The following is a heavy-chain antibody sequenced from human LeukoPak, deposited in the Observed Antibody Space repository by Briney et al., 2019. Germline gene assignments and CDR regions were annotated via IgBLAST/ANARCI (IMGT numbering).Heavy chain of an antibody. CDR1: GGSISSGGYH. J-gene: IGHJ6*03. D-gene: IGHD3-22*01. CDR2: IYYSGST. CDR3: ARGLSGYYYYYMDV. Sequence: SETLSLTCTVSGGSISSGGYHWSWIRQHPGTGLEWIGYIYYSGSTYYNPSLKSRVTISVDTSKNQFSLKLSSVTAADTAVYYCARGLSGYYYYYMDVWGKGTTVTVSS. V-gene: IGHV4-31*03.